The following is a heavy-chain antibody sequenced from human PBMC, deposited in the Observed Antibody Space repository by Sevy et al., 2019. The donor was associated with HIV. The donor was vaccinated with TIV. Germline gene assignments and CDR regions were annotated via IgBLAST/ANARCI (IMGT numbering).Heavy chain of an antibody. V-gene: IGHV3-23*01. CDR1: GFTFSSYA. CDR2: ISGSGGST. CDR3: LSSSFSSRRVGDY. D-gene: IGHD6-6*01. J-gene: IGHJ4*02. Sequence: GGSLRLSCAASGFTFSSYAMSWVRQAPGKGLEWVSAISGSGGSTYYADSVKGRFTISRDNSKNTLYLKMNSLRAEDTAVYYCLSSSFSSRRVGDYWGQGTLVTVSS.